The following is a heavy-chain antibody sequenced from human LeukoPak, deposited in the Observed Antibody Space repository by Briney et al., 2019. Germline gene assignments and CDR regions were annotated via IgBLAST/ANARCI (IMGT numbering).Heavy chain of an antibody. J-gene: IGHJ4*02. D-gene: IGHD2-15*01. CDR3: AKGRGYCTGGSCYSDY. CDR1: GFTFSNYA. Sequence: GGSPRLSCAASGFTFSNYAMSWVRQASGKGLDWVSPVSGDGANTYYADSVKGRFTISRDNSKSTVFLQMDSLRADDTAVYYCAKGRGYCTGGSCYSDYWGQGSLVTVSS. V-gene: IGHV3-23*01. CDR2: VSGDGANT.